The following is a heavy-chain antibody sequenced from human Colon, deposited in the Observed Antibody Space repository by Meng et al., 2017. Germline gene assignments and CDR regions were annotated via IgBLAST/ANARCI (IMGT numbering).Heavy chain of an antibody. D-gene: IGHD3-10*01. J-gene: IGHJ5*02. CDR1: GYSFTSYW. CDR3: ARQAIWFGELLGWFDP. V-gene: IGHV5-51*01. CDR2: IHPSDAAT. Sequence: GESLKISCKGSGYSFTSYWIGWVRQMPGKGLEWMGIIHPSDAATRYSPSFQGQVTISADKSISTVYLQWSSLKASDTAIYYCARQAIWFGELLGWFDPWGQGTLVTVSS.